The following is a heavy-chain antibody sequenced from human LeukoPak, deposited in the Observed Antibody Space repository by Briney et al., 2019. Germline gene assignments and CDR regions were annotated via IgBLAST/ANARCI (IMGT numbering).Heavy chain of an antibody. Sequence: SETLSLTCTVSGGSISSYYWSWIRQPPGKGLEWIGYIYDSGSTNYNPSLKSRVTISVDTSNNQFSLKVSSVTAADTAMYYCARAPPFPNYYYYMDVWGKGTPVTISS. CDR1: GGSISSYY. J-gene: IGHJ6*03. CDR3: ARAPPFPNYYYYMDV. V-gene: IGHV4-59*01. CDR2: IYDSGST. D-gene: IGHD3-16*01.